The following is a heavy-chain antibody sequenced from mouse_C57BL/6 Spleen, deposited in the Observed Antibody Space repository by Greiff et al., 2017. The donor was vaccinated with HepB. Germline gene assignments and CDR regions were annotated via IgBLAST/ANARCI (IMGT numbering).Heavy chain of an antibody. CDR2: IHPSDSET. V-gene: IGHV1-52*01. J-gene: IGHJ2*01. Sequence: VQLQQSGAELVRPGSSVKLSCKASGYTFTSYWMHWVKQRPIQGLEWIGNIHPSDSETHYNQKFKDKATLTVDKSSSTAYMQLSSLASEDYAVYYCARGVRYDNFAFDYWGQGTTLTVSS. CDR3: ARGVRYDNFAFDY. CDR1: GYTFTSYW. D-gene: IGHD2-1*01.